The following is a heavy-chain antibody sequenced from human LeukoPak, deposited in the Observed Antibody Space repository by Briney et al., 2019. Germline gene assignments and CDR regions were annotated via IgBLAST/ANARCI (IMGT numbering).Heavy chain of an antibody. J-gene: IGHJ4*02. V-gene: IGHV1-2*02. D-gene: IGHD2-2*02. Sequence: ASVKVSCKASGYTFTGYYMHWVRQAPGQGLEWMGWINPNSGGTNYAQKFQGRVTMTRDTSISTAYMELSRLRSDDTAVYYCARDLAGRRYCSSTSCYTPDYWGQGTLVTGSS. CDR3: ARDLAGRRYCSSTSCYTPDY. CDR2: INPNSGGT. CDR1: GYTFTGYY.